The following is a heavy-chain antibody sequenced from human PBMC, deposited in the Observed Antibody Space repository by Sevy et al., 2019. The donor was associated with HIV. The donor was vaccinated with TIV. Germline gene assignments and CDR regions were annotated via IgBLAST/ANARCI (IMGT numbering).Heavy chain of an antibody. V-gene: IGHV3-15*07. CDR3: SMEDGYNYFDY. CDR2: IKSETDGGTT. D-gene: IGHD5-12*01. J-gene: IGHJ4*02. Sequence: GGSLRLSCAASCFTLNKAWMNWVRQAPGKGLEWVGRIKSETDGGTTDYAEPVKGRFSISRDDSKNTLYLQMNSLKIEETAVYYCSMEDGYNYFDYWGQGALVTVSS. CDR1: CFTLNKAW.